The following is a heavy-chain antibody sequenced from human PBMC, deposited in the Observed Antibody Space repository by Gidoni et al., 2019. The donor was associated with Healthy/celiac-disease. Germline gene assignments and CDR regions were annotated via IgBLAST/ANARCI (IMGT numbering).Heavy chain of an antibody. CDR2: IYTRGST. Sequence: QVHLQESGPGLVKPSQTLSLTCTVPGGSISSGSYYVSWIRQPAGKGLEWIGRIYTRGSTNYSPSLKSRVTISVDTSKNQFSLKLSSVTAADTAVYYCAREGGYSGYDRHCSGGSCYWFDYWGQGTLVTVSS. CDR1: GGSISSGSYY. D-gene: IGHD2-15*01. V-gene: IGHV4-61*02. CDR3: AREGGYSGYDRHCSGGSCYWFDY. J-gene: IGHJ4*02.